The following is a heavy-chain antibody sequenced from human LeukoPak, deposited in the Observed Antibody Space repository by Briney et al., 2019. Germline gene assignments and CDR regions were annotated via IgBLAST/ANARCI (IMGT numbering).Heavy chain of an antibody. D-gene: IGHD3/OR15-3a*01. CDR2: ISYVGSNK. CDR3: ARHKDWTFDY. Sequence: GGSLRLSCAASGFTFSSYGMHWVRQAPGKGLEWVAVISYVGSNKYYADSVKGRFTISRDISKNTLYLQMNSLRAEDTAVYYCARHKDWTFDYWGQGTLVTVSS. CDR1: GFTFSSYG. J-gene: IGHJ4*02. V-gene: IGHV3-30*03.